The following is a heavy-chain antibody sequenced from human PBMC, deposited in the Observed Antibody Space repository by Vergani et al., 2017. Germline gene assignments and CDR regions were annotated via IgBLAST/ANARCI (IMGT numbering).Heavy chain of an antibody. CDR3: ARAPGRRLFRPHSDYGMDV. V-gene: IGHV1-46*01. J-gene: IGHJ6*02. Sequence: QVQLVQSGAEVKKPGASVKVSCKASGYTFTSYYMHWVRQAPGQGLEWMGIINPSGGSTSHAQKFQGRVTMTRDTSTSTVYMELSSLRSEDTAVYYCARAPGRRLFRPHSDYGMDVWGQGTTVTVSS. D-gene: IGHD1-26*01. CDR1: GYTFTSYY. CDR2: INPSGGST.